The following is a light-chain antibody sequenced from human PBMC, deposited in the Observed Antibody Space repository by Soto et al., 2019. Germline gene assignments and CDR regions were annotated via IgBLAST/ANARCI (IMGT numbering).Light chain of an antibody. J-gene: IGLJ2*01. V-gene: IGLV1-44*01. CDR3: EAWDDSLYGAV. CDR1: SSNIGANP. Sequence: QAVVTQPPSASETPGQRVTISCSGSSSNIGANPINWYQQLPGTAPKLLIYNNDQRPSGVPDRFSASKSGTSASLAISGLQSEDEADYYCEAWDDSLYGAVLGGGTKLTVL. CDR2: NND.